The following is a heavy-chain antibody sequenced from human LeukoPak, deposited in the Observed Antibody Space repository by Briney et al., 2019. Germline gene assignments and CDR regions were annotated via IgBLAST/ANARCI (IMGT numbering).Heavy chain of an antibody. CDR2: IWSDGSNK. Sequence: GRSLRLSCAASGFTFNSYGMHWVRQAPGKGLEWGAIIWSDGSNKYYADSVKGRFTISRDNSRNTLYLQMNSLRAEDTAVYYCARDKDIRGYFSWSDPWGQGTLVTVSS. J-gene: IGHJ5*02. V-gene: IGHV3-33*01. CDR3: ARDKDIRGYFSWSDP. D-gene: IGHD3-22*01. CDR1: GFTFNSYG.